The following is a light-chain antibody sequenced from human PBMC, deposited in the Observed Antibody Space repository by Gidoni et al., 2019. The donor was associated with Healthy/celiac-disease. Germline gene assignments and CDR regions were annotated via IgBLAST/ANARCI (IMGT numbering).Light chain of an antibody. V-gene: IGLV7-46*01. CDR2: DTS. CDR1: TGAVTSGHY. CDR3: LLSYSGAWV. J-gene: IGLJ3*02. Sequence: SSTGAVTSGHYPYWFQQKPGHAPRTLIYDTSNKHSWTPARFSGSLLGGKAALTLSGAQPEDEAEYYCLLSYSGAWVFGGGTKLTVL.